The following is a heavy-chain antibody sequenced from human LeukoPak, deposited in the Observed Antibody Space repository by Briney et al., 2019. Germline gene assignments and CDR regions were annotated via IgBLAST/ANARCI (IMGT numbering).Heavy chain of an antibody. CDR1: GFTFSSYA. D-gene: IGHD3-22*01. V-gene: IGHV3-23*01. CDR3: AKVDAMIVVVITTYGAFDI. J-gene: IGHJ3*02. CDR2: ISGSGGST. Sequence: LTGGSLRLSCAASGFTFSSYAMSWVRQAPGKGLEWVSAISGSGGSTYYADSVKGRFTISRDNSKNTLYLQMNSLRAEDTAVYYCAKVDAMIVVVITTYGAFDIWGQGTMVTVSS.